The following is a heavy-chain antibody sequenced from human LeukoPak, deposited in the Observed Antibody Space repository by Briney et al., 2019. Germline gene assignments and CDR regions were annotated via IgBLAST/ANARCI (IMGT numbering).Heavy chain of an antibody. D-gene: IGHD5-12*01. CDR3: TTASGYAWYYYYYYGMDV. CDR2: IKSKTDGGTT. V-gene: IGHV3-15*01. J-gene: IGHJ6*04. Sequence: GGSLRLSCAASGFTISNAWISWVRQAPGKGLEWVGRIKSKTDGGTTDYAAPVKGRFTISRGDSKNTLYLQMNSLKTEDTAVYYCTTASGYAWYYYYYYGMDVWGKGTTVTVSS. CDR1: GFTISNAW.